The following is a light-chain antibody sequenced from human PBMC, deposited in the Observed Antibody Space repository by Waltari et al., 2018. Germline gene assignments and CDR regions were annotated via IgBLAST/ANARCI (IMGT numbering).Light chain of an antibody. CDR1: SGSVSTSYY. V-gene: IGLV8-61*01. J-gene: IGLJ3*02. CDR2: STN. Sequence: QTVVTQEPSFSVSPGGTVTLTCGLSSGSVSTSYYPSWYQQSPGQAPRTLIYSTNTRSSGVPYRFSGSILGNKAALTITGAQADDESDYYGALYMGNGISMFGGGTKLTVL. CDR3: ALYMGNGISM.